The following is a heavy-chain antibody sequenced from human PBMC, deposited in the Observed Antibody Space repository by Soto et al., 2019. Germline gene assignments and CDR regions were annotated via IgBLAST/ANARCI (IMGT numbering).Heavy chain of an antibody. D-gene: IGHD5-12*01. CDR2: ISGGGDST. CDR3: SKWDGYGDQ. V-gene: IGHV3-23*01. Sequence: EVQLLESGGGLVQPGGSLRLSCAASGFTFSTNSMTWVRQAPGKGLEWVCGISGGGDSTHYADPVKGRFTISRDNSKNMVYMQMSSLTADDTAVYFCSKWDGYGDQWGQGTLVTVSS. CDR1: GFTFSTNS. J-gene: IGHJ5*02.